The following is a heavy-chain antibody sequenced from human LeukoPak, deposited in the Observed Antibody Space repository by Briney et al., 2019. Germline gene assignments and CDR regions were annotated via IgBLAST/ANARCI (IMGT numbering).Heavy chain of an antibody. D-gene: IGHD6-6*01. CDR3: AREYSTSSEGDYFDY. Sequence: PSETLSLTCTVSGASITTYYWTWIRQPPGKGLEWIGYIYHSGSTNYNPSLKSRVTISLDTSRNQFSLRLSSVTAADTAVYFCAREYSTSSEGDYFDYWDQGSLVTVSS. V-gene: IGHV4-59*01. CDR1: GASITTYY. CDR2: IYHSGST. J-gene: IGHJ4*02.